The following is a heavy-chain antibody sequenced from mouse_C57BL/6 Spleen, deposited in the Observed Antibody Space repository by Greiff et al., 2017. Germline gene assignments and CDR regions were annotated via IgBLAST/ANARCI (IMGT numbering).Heavy chain of an antibody. D-gene: IGHD1-1*02. CDR3: ARNYHSWFAY. CDR1: GYTFTSYW. V-gene: IGHV1-69*01. J-gene: IGHJ3*01. Sequence: QVQLQQPGAELVMPGASVKLSCKASGYTFTSYWMHWVKQRPGQGLEWIGEIDPSDSYTNYNQKFKGKSTLTVDKSSSTAYMQLSSLTSEDSAVYYCARNYHSWFAYWGQGILVTVSA. CDR2: IDPSDSYT.